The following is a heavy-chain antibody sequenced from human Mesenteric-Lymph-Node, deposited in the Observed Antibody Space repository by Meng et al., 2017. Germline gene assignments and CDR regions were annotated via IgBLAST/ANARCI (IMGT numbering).Heavy chain of an antibody. Sequence: ASVKVSCKASRYTFTGYSMHWVRQAPGQGLEWMGRINPNSGGTNYAQKFQGRVTMTRDTSISTAYMELSRLRSDDTAVYYCARDLVRDIVVVPAAIVYYYGMDVWGQGTTVTVSS. V-gene: IGHV1-2*06. CDR1: RYTFTGYS. CDR2: INPNSGGT. CDR3: ARDLVRDIVVVPAAIVYYYGMDV. D-gene: IGHD2-2*02. J-gene: IGHJ6*02.